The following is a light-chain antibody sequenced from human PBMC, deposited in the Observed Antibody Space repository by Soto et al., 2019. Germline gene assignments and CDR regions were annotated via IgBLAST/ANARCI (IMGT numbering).Light chain of an antibody. J-gene: IGLJ2*01. Sequence: QSALTQPRSVSGSPGQSVTISCTGTSSDVGGYGYVSWYQHHPGKAPKLMIFDVTKRPSGVPDRFSGSKSGNTASLTISGLQAEDEADYYCCSYAGSYTFLFGGGTKLTVL. CDR2: DVT. CDR1: SSDVGGYGY. CDR3: CSYAGSYTFL. V-gene: IGLV2-11*01.